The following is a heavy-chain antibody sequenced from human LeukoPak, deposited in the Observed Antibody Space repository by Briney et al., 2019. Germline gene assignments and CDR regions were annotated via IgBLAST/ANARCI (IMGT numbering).Heavy chain of an antibody. J-gene: IGHJ6*03. CDR2: INHSGST. D-gene: IGHD6-6*01. V-gene: IGHV4-34*01. CDR3: ARVTVPGYYMDV. Sequence: SETLSLTCAVYGGSFSGYYWSWIRQPPGKGLEWIGEINHSGSTNYNPSLKSRVTISVGTSKNQFSLKLSSVTAADTAVYYCARVTVPGYYMDVWGKGTTVTVSS. CDR1: GGSFSGYY.